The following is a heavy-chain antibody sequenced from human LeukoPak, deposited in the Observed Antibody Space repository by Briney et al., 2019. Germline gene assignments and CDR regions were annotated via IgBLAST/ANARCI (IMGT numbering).Heavy chain of an antibody. CDR1: GGSISSYY. CDR2: IYYSGST. CDR3: ARALNTVVAFDI. D-gene: IGHD4-11*01. J-gene: IGHJ3*02. Sequence: PSETLSLTCTVSGGSISSYYWSWIRQPPGKGLEWIGYIYYSGSTNYNPSLKSRVTISVDTSKNQFSLKLSSVTAADTAVYYCARALNTVVAFDIWGQGTMVTVSS. V-gene: IGHV4-59*12.